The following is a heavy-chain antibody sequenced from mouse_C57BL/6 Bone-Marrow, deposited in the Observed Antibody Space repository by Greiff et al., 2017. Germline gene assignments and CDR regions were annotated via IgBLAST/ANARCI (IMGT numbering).Heavy chain of an antibody. V-gene: IGHV5-6*02. CDR2: ISSGGSYT. Sequence: EVKLVESGGDLVKPGGSLKLSCAASGFTFSSYGMSWVRQTPDTRLEWVATISSGGSYTYYPDSVKGRFTISRDNAKNTLYLQMSSLKSEDTAMYYCARITTVVVPMDYWGQGTSVTVSS. J-gene: IGHJ4*01. CDR3: ARITTVVVPMDY. CDR1: GFTFSSYG. D-gene: IGHD1-1*01.